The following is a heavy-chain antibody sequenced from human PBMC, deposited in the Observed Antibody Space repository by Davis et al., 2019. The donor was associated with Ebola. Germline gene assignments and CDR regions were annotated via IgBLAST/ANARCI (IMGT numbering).Heavy chain of an antibody. CDR3: AADKVDSSGHFVSYYGMDV. V-gene: IGHV1-58*02. J-gene: IGHJ6*02. Sequence: SVKVSCKASGFTFSGSVMHWVRQARGQRLEWIGGIVLRCGDTNYAQKFQERITLTRDMSTRTAYNELTSLRSEDTAVYYCAADKVDSSGHFVSYYGMDVWGQGTTVTVSS. CDR2: IVLRCGDT. D-gene: IGHD6-25*01. CDR1: GFTFSGSV.